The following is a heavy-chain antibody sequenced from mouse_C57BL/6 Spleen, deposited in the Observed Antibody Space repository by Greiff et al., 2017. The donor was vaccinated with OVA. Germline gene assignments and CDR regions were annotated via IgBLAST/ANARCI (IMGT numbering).Heavy chain of an antibody. CDR1: GFTFSDYG. J-gene: IGHJ1*03. Sequence: EVMLVESGGGLVKPGGSLKLSCAASGFTFSDYGMHWVRQAPEKGLEWVAYISSCSSTIYYADTVKGRFTISRDNAKNTLFLQMTSLRSEDTAMYYCARENYYGSSYRYFDVWGTGTTVTVSS. D-gene: IGHD1-1*01. CDR2: ISSCSSTI. CDR3: ARENYYGSSYRYFDV. V-gene: IGHV5-17*01.